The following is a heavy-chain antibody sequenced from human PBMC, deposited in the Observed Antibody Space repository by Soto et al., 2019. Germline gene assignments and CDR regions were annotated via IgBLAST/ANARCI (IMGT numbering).Heavy chain of an antibody. CDR1: GGTFSRSG. J-gene: IGHJ6*02. V-gene: IGHV1-69*18. CDR2: IVPSVDTT. D-gene: IGHD5-18*01. CDR3: ARCPQPPDTADPYAVDV. Sequence: QVQLVQSGTEVKKPGASVKVSCQASGGTFSRSGFHWVRQAPGQGLEWMGMIVPSVDTTNYAQKFQARVTISADQFTSTVYMEVRSLRAEDTAVYYCARCPQPPDTADPYAVDVWGQGTRVIVSS.